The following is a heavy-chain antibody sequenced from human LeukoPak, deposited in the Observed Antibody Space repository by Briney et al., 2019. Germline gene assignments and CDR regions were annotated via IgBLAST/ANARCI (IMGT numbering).Heavy chain of an antibody. Sequence: SETLSLTCTVSGCSISSGDYYWSWIRQPPGKGLEWIGYIYYSGITYYNPSLKSRVTISVDTSKNQFSLKLSSVTAADTAVYYCAREGVIRGGFDYWGQGTLVTVSS. V-gene: IGHV4-30-4*01. CDR2: IYYSGIT. CDR1: GCSISSGDYY. J-gene: IGHJ4*02. D-gene: IGHD3-10*01. CDR3: AREGVIRGGFDY.